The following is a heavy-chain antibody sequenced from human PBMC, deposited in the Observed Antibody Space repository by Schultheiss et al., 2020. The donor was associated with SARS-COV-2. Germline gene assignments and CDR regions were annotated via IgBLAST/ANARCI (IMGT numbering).Heavy chain of an antibody. V-gene: IGHV3-23*01. CDR3: ARDRGVGSSSWSPLDY. Sequence: GGSLRLSCAASGFTSGSFIIQWVRLAAGKGLEWVSAISGSGGSTYYADSVKGRFTISRDNSKNTLYLQMNSLRAEDTAVYYCARDRGVGSSSWSPLDYWGQGTLVTVSS. J-gene: IGHJ4*02. D-gene: IGHD6-13*01. CDR2: ISGSGGST. CDR1: GFTSGSFI.